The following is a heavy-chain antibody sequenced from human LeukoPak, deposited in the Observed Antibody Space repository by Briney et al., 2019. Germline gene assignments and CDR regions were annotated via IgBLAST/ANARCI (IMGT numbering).Heavy chain of an antibody. V-gene: IGHV3-23*01. CDR2: ISDSGSST. CDR1: GFTFSSYA. J-gene: IGHJ4*02. CDR3: TKDHGFYSSGWHPLFDH. D-gene: IGHD6-19*01. Sequence: GGSLRLSCAASGFTFSSYAMSWVRQAPGKGLEWVSTISDSGSSTYYTDSVKGRFTFPRDNSKNTLHLQMNSLRAEDTAVYYCTKDHGFYSSGWHPLFDHWGQGTLVTVTP.